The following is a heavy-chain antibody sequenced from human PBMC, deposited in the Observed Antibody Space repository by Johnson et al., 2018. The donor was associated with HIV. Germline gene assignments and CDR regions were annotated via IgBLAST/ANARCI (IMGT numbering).Heavy chain of an antibody. J-gene: IGHJ3*02. CDR3: ASYSSSDAFDI. CDR1: GFTFSSSG. D-gene: IGHD6-6*01. Sequence: QMPLVEPGGGLLQPGRSLRLSCAASGFTFSSSGMHWVRQAPGKGLEWVAVIYSGGSTYYADSVKGRFTISRDNAKNSLYLQMNSLRAEDTAVYYCASYSSSDAFDIWGQGTMVTVSS. V-gene: IGHV3-NL1*01. CDR2: IYSGGST.